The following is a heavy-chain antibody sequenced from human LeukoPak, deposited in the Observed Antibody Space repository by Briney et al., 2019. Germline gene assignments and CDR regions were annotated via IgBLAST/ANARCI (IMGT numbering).Heavy chain of an antibody. CDR3: ARVSQTSGWDYYYYGMDV. V-gene: IGHV6-1*01. CDR1: GDSVSSNSAA. D-gene: IGHD6-19*01. Sequence: SQTLSLTCAVSGDSVSSNSAAWNWIRQSPSRGLEWLGRTYYRSKWYNDYAVSVKSRITINPDTSKNQFSLQLNSVTPEDTAVYYCARVSQTSGWDYYYYGMDVWGQGTTVTVSS. CDR2: TYYRSKWYN. J-gene: IGHJ6*02.